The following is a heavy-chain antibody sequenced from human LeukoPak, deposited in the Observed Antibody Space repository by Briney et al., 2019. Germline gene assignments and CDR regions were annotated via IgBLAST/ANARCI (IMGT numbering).Heavy chain of an antibody. Sequence: EASVKVSCKASGYTFTGYYMHWVRQAPGQGLEWMGWINPNSGGTNYAQKLQGRVTMTRDTSISTAYMELSRLRSDDTAVYYCAREVYDYVWGSYRPFYYYYMDVWGKGTTVTISS. CDR1: GYTFTGYY. D-gene: IGHD3-16*02. V-gene: IGHV1-2*02. J-gene: IGHJ6*03. CDR3: AREVYDYVWGSYRPFYYYYMDV. CDR2: INPNSGGT.